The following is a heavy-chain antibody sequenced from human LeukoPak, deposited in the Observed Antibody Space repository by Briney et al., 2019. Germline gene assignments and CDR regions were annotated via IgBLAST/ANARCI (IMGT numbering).Heavy chain of an antibody. CDR1: GYTLTSYD. V-gene: IGHV1-8*01. J-gene: IGHJ4*02. D-gene: IGHD3-22*01. CDR3: ARGGLGFDY. CDR2: MNPNRGNT. Sequence: ASVTVSCKASGYTLTSYDINWVRQATGQGLEWMGWMNPNRGNTSYAQKFQGGLTMTRNTSISTAYMELSSLRSEDTAVYCCARGGLGFDYWGQGTLVTVS.